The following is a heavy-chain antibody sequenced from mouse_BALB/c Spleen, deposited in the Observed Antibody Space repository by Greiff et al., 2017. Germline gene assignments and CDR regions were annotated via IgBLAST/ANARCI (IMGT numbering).Heavy chain of an antibody. D-gene: IGHD3-1*01. CDR3: ARRGGKGGPFDY. J-gene: IGHJ2*01. CDR1: GYTFTDYA. Sequence: VQLVESGAELVRPGVSVKISCKGSGYTFTDYAMHWVKQSHAKSLEWIGVISTYYGDASYNQKFKGKATMTVDKSSSTAYMELARLTSEDSAIYYCARRGGKGGPFDYWGQGTTLTVSS. CDR2: ISTYYGDA. V-gene: IGHV1S137*01.